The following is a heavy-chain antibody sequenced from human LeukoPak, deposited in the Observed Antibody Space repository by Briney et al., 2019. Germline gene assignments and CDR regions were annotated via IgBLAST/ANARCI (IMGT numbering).Heavy chain of an antibody. CDR3: ARDQYNWNDVFDY. J-gene: IGHJ4*02. Sequence: GESLKISCKASGYTFTSYGISWVRQAPGQGLEWMGWISAYNGNTNYAQKLQGRVTMTTDTSTSTAYMELRSLRSDDTAVYYCARDQYNWNDVFDYWGQGTLVTVSS. CDR1: GYTFTSYG. V-gene: IGHV1-18*01. CDR2: ISAYNGNT. D-gene: IGHD1-1*01.